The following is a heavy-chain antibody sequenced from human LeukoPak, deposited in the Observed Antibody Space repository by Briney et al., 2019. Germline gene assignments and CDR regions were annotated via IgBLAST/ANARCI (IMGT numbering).Heavy chain of an antibody. CDR2: IIPIFGTA. CDR1: GGTFSSYA. CDR3: ASSPDYGGSYFDY. D-gene: IGHD4-23*01. Sequence: GASVNVSCKASGGTFSSYAISWVRQAPGQGLEWMGGIIPIFGTANYAQKFQGRVTITADESTSTAYMELSSLRSEDTAVYYCASSPDYGGSYFDYWGQGTLVTVSS. V-gene: IGHV1-69*13. J-gene: IGHJ4*02.